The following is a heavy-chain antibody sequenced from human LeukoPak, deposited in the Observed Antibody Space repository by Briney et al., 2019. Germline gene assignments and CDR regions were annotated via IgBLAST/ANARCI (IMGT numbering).Heavy chain of an antibody. CDR3: ARGYSRQQLVPYFDY. D-gene: IGHD6-13*01. J-gene: IGHJ4*02. CDR1: GGTFSSYA. CDR2: IIPIFGTA. Sequence: ASVKVSCKASGGTFSSYAISWVRQAPGQGLEWMGGIIPIFGTANYAQKFQGRVTITTDESTSTAYMELSSLRSEDTAVYYCARGYSRQQLVPYFDYWGQGTLVTVSS. V-gene: IGHV1-69*05.